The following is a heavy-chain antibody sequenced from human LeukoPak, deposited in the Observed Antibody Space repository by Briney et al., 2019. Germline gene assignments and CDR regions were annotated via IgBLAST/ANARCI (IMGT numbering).Heavy chain of an antibody. CDR2: INAGNGNT. Sequence: ASVKVSCKASGYTFTSYAMHWVRQAPGQRLEWMGWINAGNGNTKYSQKFQGRVTITRDTSASTAYMELSSLRSEDTAVYYCARVGTMVRGVLDYWGQGTLVTVSS. CDR3: ARVGTMVRGVLDY. CDR1: GYTFTSYA. V-gene: IGHV1-3*01. D-gene: IGHD3-10*01. J-gene: IGHJ4*02.